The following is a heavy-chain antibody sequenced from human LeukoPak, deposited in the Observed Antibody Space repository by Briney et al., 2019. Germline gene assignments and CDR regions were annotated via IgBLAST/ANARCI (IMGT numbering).Heavy chain of an antibody. J-gene: IGHJ4*02. V-gene: IGHV3-23*01. D-gene: IGHD3-9*01. CDR3: AKADYDILTGFDY. CDR2: ISGGGGST. Sequence: GGFLRISFGAPGFTFISYAISRGRQAPGKGLGGISGISGGGGSTYYADSVKGRFTISRDNSKNTLYLQMNSLRAEDTAVYYCAKADYDILTGFDYWGQGTLVTVSS. CDR1: GFTFISYA.